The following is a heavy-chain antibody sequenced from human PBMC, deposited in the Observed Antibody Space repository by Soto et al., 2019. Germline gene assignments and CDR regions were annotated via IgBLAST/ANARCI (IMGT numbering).Heavy chain of an antibody. D-gene: IGHD5-18*01. Sequence: PSETLSLTCAVSGGSISSGGYSWSWIRQPPGKGLEWIGYIYHSGSTYYNPSLKSRVTISVDRSKNQFSLKLSSVTAADTAVYYCAREHVDTAMVSGVWFDPWGQGTLVTAPQ. J-gene: IGHJ5*02. V-gene: IGHV4-30-2*01. CDR1: GGSISSGGYS. CDR3: AREHVDTAMVSGVWFDP. CDR2: IYHSGST.